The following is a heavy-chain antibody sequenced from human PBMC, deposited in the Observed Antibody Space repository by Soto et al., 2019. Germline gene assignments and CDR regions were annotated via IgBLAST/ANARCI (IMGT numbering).Heavy chain of an antibody. Sequence: GGSLRLSCAASGCTVSSNYMSWVRQAPGKGLEWVSVIYSGGSTYYADSVKGRFTISRDNSKNTLYLQMNSLRAEDTAVYYCARGPSASSGYYYVGYFQHWGQGTLVTVSS. CDR2: IYSGGST. D-gene: IGHD3-22*01. V-gene: IGHV3-66*01. CDR1: GCTVSSNY. CDR3: ARGPSASSGYYYVGYFQH. J-gene: IGHJ1*01.